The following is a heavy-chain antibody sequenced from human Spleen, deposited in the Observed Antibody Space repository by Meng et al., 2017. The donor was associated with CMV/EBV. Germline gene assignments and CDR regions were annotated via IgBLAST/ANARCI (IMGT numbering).Heavy chain of an antibody. CDR1: DYY. Sequence: DYYMSWLRQAPGKGLEWVSYISSSGSTIYYADSVEGRFTISRDNAKNSLYLQMNSLRAEDTAVYYCTTDALPYYYDSSGYQEQTRDYWGQGTLVTVSS. CDR3: TTDALPYYYDSSGYQEQTRDY. D-gene: IGHD3-22*01. CDR2: ISSSGSTI. J-gene: IGHJ4*02. V-gene: IGHV3-11*01.